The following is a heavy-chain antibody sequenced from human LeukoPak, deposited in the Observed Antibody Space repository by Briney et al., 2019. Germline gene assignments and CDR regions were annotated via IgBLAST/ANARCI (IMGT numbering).Heavy chain of an antibody. CDR2: ISSSGSTI. D-gene: IGHD3-10*01. CDR3: APQQYYYGSGSWSWFDP. V-gene: IGHV3-48*03. CDR1: GFTFSSYK. Sequence: GGSLRLSCAASGFTFSSYKMNWVRQAPGKGLEWVSYISSSGSTIYYADSAKGRFTISRDNAKNSLYLQMNSLRAEDTAVYYCAPQQYYYGSGSWSWFDPWGQGTLVTVSS. J-gene: IGHJ5*02.